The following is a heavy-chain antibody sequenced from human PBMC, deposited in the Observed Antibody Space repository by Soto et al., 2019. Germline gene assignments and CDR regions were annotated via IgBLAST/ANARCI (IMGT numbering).Heavy chain of an antibody. D-gene: IGHD4-17*01. J-gene: IGHJ2*01. Sequence: EVQLVESGGGLVKPAGSLRLSCAASGFTFSSYSMNWVRQAPGKGLVWVSSISSSSSYISYADSVKGRFTISRDNAKNSLYLQMNSLRADETAVYYCASGLRYWDFDLWGRGTLVTVSS. CDR1: GFTFSSYS. CDR3: ASGLRYWDFDL. CDR2: ISSSSSYI. V-gene: IGHV3-21*01.